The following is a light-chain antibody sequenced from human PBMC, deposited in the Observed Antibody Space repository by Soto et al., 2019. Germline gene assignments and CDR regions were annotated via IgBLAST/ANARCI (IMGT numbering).Light chain of an antibody. J-gene: IGKJ1*01. Sequence: EIVLTQSPGTLSVSPGERATLSCRASQIVSSNYLAWYQQKPGQAPRLLIYGASRRATGIPDRFSGSGSGTEFTLTISSLQSEDFAEYHCQQYNNWPQTFGQGTKV. CDR1: QIVSSN. V-gene: IGKV3D-15*01. CDR2: GAS. CDR3: QQYNNWPQT.